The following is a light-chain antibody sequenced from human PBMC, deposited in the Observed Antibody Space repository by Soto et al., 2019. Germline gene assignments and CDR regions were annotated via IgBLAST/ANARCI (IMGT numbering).Light chain of an antibody. CDR1: SSVVGAYNY. CDR3: CSYAGSYSYV. J-gene: IGLJ1*01. V-gene: IGLV2-11*01. CDR2: DVS. Sequence: QSALTQPRSVSGSPGQSVTISCTGNSSVVGAYNYASWYQQHPGKAPKLMIYDVSKRPSGVPDRFSGSKSGNTASLTISGLQAEDEADYFCCSYAGSYSYVFATGTKVTVL.